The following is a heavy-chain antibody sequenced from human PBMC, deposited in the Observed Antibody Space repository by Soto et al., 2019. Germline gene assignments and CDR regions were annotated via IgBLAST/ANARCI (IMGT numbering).Heavy chain of an antibody. CDR1: GVSVSSGSYY. V-gene: IGHV4-61*01. CDR2: VHFSGST. Sequence: NPSETLSLTCAVSGVSVSSGSYYWSWIRQPPGKGLEWIGYVHFSGSTNYNPSLKSRVTVSVDTSKNQFSLKLTSVTAADTAVYYCARERTDDYNFDYWGQGTLVTVSS. J-gene: IGHJ4*02. CDR3: ARERTDDYNFDY. D-gene: IGHD4-4*01.